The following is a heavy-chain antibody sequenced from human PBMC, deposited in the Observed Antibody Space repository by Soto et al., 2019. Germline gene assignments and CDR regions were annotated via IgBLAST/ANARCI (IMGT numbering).Heavy chain of an antibody. CDR2: ISWNSGSI. Sequence: GGSLRLSCAASGFTFKDYAIHWVRQPPGKGLEWVSGISWNSGSIGYADSVKGRFTISRDNAKNSLYLQMNSLRAEDTALYYCAKRGGYSYGYAFDIWGQGTMVTVSS. V-gene: IGHV3-9*01. J-gene: IGHJ3*02. CDR1: GFTFKDYA. D-gene: IGHD5-18*01. CDR3: AKRGGYSYGYAFDI.